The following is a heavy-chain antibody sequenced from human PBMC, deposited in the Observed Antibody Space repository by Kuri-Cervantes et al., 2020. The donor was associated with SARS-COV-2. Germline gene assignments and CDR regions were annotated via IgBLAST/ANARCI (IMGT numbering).Heavy chain of an antibody. V-gene: IGHV3-21*04. J-gene: IGHJ3*02. CDR1: GFTFSSYS. D-gene: IGHD2-2*01. Sequence: GESLKISCAASGFTFSSYSMNWVRQAPGKGLEWVSSISSSSSYIYYADSVKGRSTISRDNSKNTLYLQMNSLRAEDTAVYYCAKDYWRSTSCNAFDIWGQGTMVTVSS. CDR2: ISSSSSYI. CDR3: AKDYWRSTSCNAFDI.